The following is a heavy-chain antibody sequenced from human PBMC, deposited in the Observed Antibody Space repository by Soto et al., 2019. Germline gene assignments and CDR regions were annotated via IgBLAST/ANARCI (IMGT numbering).Heavy chain of an antibody. CDR3: ARSRMDIVVVTAKVNWFDP. V-gene: IGHV4-31*03. D-gene: IGHD2-21*02. CDR2: IYYSGST. Sequence: PSETLSLTCTVSGGSSSSGGYYWSWIRQHPGKGLEWIGYIYYSGSTYYNPSLKSRVTISVDTSKNQFSLKLSSVTAADTAVYYCARSRMDIVVVTAKVNWFDPWGQGTLVTVSS. CDR1: GGSSSSGGYY. J-gene: IGHJ5*02.